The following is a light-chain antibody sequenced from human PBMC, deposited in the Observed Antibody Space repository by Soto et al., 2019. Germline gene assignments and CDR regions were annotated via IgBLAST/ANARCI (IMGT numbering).Light chain of an antibody. CDR2: ENN. J-gene: IGLJ1*01. Sequence: QSALTHPPSASGAPGQRVTISCSGSASNIGRDPVNWYQQVPGTAPKLLIYENNHRPSGVPDRFSGSKSGTSASLVISGLQSEDAAEYFCAGWDGSLKGFVFGTATKSPS. CDR3: AGWDGSLKGFV. CDR1: ASNIGRDP. V-gene: IGLV1-44*01.